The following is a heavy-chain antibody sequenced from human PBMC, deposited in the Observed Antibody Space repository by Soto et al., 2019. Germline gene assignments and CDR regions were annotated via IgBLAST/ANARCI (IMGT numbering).Heavy chain of an antibody. V-gene: IGHV4-4*02. J-gene: IGHJ3*02. CDR3: ARVGIGYCSSTSCYRGDAFDI. Sequence: TSETLSLTCAVSGGSISSSNWWSWVRQPPGKGLEWIGEIYHSGSTNYNPSLKSRVTISVDKSKNQFSLKLGSVTAADTAVYYCARVGIGYCSSTSCYRGDAFDIWGQGTMVTVSS. D-gene: IGHD2-2*02. CDR2: IYHSGST. CDR1: GGSISSSNW.